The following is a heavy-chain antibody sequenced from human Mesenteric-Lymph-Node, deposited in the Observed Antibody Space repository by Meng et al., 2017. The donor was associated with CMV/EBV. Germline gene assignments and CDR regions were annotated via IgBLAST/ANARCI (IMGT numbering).Heavy chain of an antibody. J-gene: IGHJ6*02. V-gene: IGHV3-48*03. Sequence: LSLTCAASGFTFSTYEMNWVRQAPGKGLEWVSYISSSGSTIYYADSVKGRFTISRDNAKNSLYLQMNRLRGEDTAVYYCARSGYDFWSGRFAMDVWGQGTTVTVSS. CDR2: ISSSGSTI. D-gene: IGHD3-3*01. CDR3: ARSGYDFWSGRFAMDV. CDR1: GFTFSTYE.